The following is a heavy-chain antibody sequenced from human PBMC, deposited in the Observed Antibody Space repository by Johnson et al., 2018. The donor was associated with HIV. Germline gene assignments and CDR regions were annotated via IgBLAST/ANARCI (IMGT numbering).Heavy chain of an antibody. CDR3: AKDLTYVMSALDI. D-gene: IGHD3-10*02. J-gene: IGHJ3*02. CDR2: ISYDGSNK. CDR1: GFTFSSYG. Sequence: QVQLVESGGGVVQPGRSLRLSCAASGFTFSSYGMHWVRQAPGKGLEWVAVISYDGSNKYYADSVKGRFTISRDNSKNTLYLQMNSLRAEDTAVYYCAKDLTYVMSALDIWGQGTVVTVSS. V-gene: IGHV3-30*18.